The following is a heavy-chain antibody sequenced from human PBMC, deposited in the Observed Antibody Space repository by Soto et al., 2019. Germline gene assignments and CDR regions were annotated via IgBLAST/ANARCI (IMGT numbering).Heavy chain of an antibody. CDR3: ARVWFGELAEYFDY. Sequence: SETLSLTCTVSGGSISSYYWSWIRQPPGKGLEWIGYIYYSGSTNYNPSLKSRVTISVDTSKNQFSLKLSSVTAADTAVYYCARVWFGELAEYFDYWGQGTLVTVSS. D-gene: IGHD3-10*01. J-gene: IGHJ4*02. V-gene: IGHV4-59*01. CDR2: IYYSGST. CDR1: GGSISSYY.